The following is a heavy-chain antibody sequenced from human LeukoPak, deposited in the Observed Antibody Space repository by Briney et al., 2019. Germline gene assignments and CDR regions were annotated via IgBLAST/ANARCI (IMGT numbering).Heavy chain of an antibody. D-gene: IGHD1-26*01. CDR1: GGSISSSSYY. V-gene: IGHV4-39*01. Sequence: SETLSLTCTVSGGSISSSSYYWGWIRQPPGKGLEWIGSIYYSGSTYYNPSLKSRVTISVDTSKNQFSLKLSPVTAADTAVYYCARPAGEWELLPRYWGQGTLVTVSS. J-gene: IGHJ4*02. CDR2: IYYSGST. CDR3: ARPAGEWELLPRY.